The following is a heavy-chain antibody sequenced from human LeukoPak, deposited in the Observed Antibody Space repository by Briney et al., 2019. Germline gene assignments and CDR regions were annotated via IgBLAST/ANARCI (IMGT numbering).Heavy chain of an antibody. Sequence: SETLSLTYTVSGGSISSYYWSWIRQPPGKGLEWIGYIYYSGSTNYNPSLKSRVTISVDTSKNQFSLKLSSVTAADTAVYYCARVEIRLGYYYDSSGYSGAFDIWGQGTMVTVSS. CDR2: IYYSGST. CDR1: GGSISSYY. CDR3: ARVEIRLGYYYDSSGYSGAFDI. D-gene: IGHD3-22*01. V-gene: IGHV4-59*01. J-gene: IGHJ3*02.